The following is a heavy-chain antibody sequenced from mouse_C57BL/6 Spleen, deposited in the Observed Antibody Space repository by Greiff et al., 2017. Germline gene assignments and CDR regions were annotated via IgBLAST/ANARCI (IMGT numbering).Heavy chain of an antibody. Sequence: LQESGAELVMPGASVKLSCKASGYTFTSYWMHWVKQRPGQGLEWIGEIDPSDSYTNYNQKFKGKSTLTVDKSSSTAYMQLSSLTSEDSAVYYCARRDYYGSKGDWYFDVWGTGTTVTVSS. J-gene: IGHJ1*03. CDR1: GYTFTSYW. V-gene: IGHV1-69*01. D-gene: IGHD1-1*01. CDR2: IDPSDSYT. CDR3: ARRDYYGSKGDWYFDV.